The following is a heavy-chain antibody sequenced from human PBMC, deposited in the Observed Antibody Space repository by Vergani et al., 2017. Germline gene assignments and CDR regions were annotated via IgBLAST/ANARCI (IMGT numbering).Heavy chain of an antibody. CDR1: GFTFSSFA. Sequence: EVQLLESGGGLVQPGGPLSLPCAASGFTFSSFAMSWAGQAPGKGLEWVSSISGTDGRTYYADSVKGRFTISRDNSKNTLYLQMNSLRAEDTAVYFCVKDPRDIVAVPGPHEYWGQGTLVTVSS. CDR2: ISGTDGRT. V-gene: IGHV3-23*01. D-gene: IGHD2-2*01. J-gene: IGHJ4*02. CDR3: VKDPRDIVAVPGPHEY.